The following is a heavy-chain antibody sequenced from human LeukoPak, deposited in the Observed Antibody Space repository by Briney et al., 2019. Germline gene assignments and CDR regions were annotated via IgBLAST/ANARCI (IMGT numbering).Heavy chain of an antibody. CDR3: ASEYSGWYGEGN. CDR1: GYSFTSYW. CDR2: IDPSDSYT. V-gene: IGHV5-10-1*01. Sequence: GESLKISCKGSGYSFTSYWISWVRQMPGKGLEWMGRIDPSDSYTNYSPSFQGHVTISADKSISTAYLQWSSLEASDTAMYYCASEYSGWYGEGNWGQGTLVTVSS. J-gene: IGHJ4*02. D-gene: IGHD6-19*01.